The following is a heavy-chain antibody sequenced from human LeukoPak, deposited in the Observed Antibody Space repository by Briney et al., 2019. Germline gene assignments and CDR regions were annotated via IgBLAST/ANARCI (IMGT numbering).Heavy chain of an antibody. CDR3: ARFVSGGNWFDP. CDR2: IYYSGST. J-gene: IGHJ5*02. CDR1: GGSISSYY. V-gene: IGHV4-59*01. D-gene: IGHD6-19*01. Sequence: SETLSLTCTVSGGSISSYYWSWIRQPPGKGLEWIGYIYYSGSTNYNLSLKSRVTISVDTSKNQFSLKLSSVTAADTAVYYCARFVSGGNWFDPWGQGTLVTVSS.